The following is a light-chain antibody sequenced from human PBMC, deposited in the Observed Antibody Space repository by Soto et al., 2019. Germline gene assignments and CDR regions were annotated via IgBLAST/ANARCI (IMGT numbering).Light chain of an antibody. J-gene: IGLJ3*02. CDR1: SSDVGNYNY. V-gene: IGLV2-14*03. CDR3: SSYTSRSTVL. CDR2: DVS. Sequence: QSALTQPASVSGSPGQSITISCTGTSSDVGNYNYVSWYRHHPGKAPKLMIYDVSHRPSGVSARFSGSKSGNTASLKISGLQAEDEADYYCSSYTSRSTVLFGGGTKLTVL.